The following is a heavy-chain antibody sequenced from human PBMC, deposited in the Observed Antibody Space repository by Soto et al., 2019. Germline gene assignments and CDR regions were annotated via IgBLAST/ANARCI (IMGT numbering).Heavy chain of an antibody. D-gene: IGHD3-16*01. CDR1: GDSVSGNSAA. Sequence: SQTLSLTCAISGDSVSGNSAAWNWIRQSPSRGLEWLGRTYYRSKWYNDYAVSVKSRITVTPDTSKNQFSLHLNSVTPEDTAVYYSAREFAYYEGSDSYFDYWGQGALVTVSS. CDR3: AREFAYYEGSDSYFDY. CDR2: TYYRSKWYN. J-gene: IGHJ4*02. V-gene: IGHV6-1*01.